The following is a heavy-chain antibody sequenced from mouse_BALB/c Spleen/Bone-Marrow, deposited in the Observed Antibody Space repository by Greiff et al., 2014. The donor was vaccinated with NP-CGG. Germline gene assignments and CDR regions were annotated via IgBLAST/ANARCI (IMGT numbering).Heavy chain of an antibody. CDR1: GYTFTSYD. CDR2: TYPGDGST. J-gene: IGHJ3*01. CDR3: ARSGDSSGYWFAY. Sequence: VQLQQSGPELVKPGALVKISCKASGYTFTSYDINWVKQRPGQGLERIGWTYPGDGSTKYNEKFKGKATLTADKSSSTAYRQLSSLTSENSAVYFCARSGDSSGYWFAYWGQGTLVTVSA. V-gene: IGHV1S56*01. D-gene: IGHD3-2*01.